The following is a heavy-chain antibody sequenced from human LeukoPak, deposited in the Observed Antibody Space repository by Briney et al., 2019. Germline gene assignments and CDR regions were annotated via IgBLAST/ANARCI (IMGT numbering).Heavy chain of an antibody. Sequence: GGSLRLSCAASGFTVSSTYMSWVRQAPGKGLEWVSVIESGGRTYYADSVKGRFTISRDSSKNTLYLQMNSLRTEDTAVYYCAKYFDSSAFFAYWGQGTLVTVSS. V-gene: IGHV3-53*01. D-gene: IGHD3-22*01. CDR2: IESGGRT. CDR1: GFTVSSTY. CDR3: AKYFDSSAFFAY. J-gene: IGHJ4*02.